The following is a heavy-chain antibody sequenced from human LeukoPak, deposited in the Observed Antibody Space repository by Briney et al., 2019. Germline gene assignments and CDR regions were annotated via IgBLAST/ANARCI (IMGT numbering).Heavy chain of an antibody. Sequence: APVKVSCKASGYTFTSYDINWVRQATGQGLEWMGWMNPNSGNTGYAQKFQGRVTMTRNTSISTAYMELSSLRSEDTAVYYCARAVRIRFLEWLPYYYYYMDVWGKGTTVTVSS. V-gene: IGHV1-8*01. J-gene: IGHJ6*03. CDR3: ARAVRIRFLEWLPYYYYYMDV. CDR1: GYTFTSYD. CDR2: MNPNSGNT. D-gene: IGHD3-3*01.